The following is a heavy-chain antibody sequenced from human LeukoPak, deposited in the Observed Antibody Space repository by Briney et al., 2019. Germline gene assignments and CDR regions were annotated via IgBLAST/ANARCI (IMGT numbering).Heavy chain of an antibody. CDR2: IIPILGIA. D-gene: IGHD2-2*01. CDR1: GGTFSSYA. J-gene: IGHJ3*02. CDR3: ASYPCSSTSCYSYGSPDAFDI. Sequence: GASVKVSCKASGGTFSSYAISWVRQAPGQGLEWMGRIIPILGIANYAQKFQGRVTITADKSTSTAYMELSSLRSEDTAVYYCASYPCSSTSCYSYGSPDAFDIWGQGTTVTVSS. V-gene: IGHV1-69*04.